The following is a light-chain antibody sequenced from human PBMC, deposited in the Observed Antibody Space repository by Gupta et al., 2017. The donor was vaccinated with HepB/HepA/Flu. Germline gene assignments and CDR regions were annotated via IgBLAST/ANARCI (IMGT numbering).Light chain of an antibody. Sequence: EIVLTQSPGTLSLSPGERAILSCRASQNIDCAKLGWYQQKPGQAPRLLIFDTATRGTGLPDRFSGGGCGTNVSLTISRREQEEFAMYYCQHHDNYPPVTFGRGTKVEIK. CDR3: QHHDNYPPVT. CDR2: DTA. J-gene: IGKJ4*01. CDR1: QNIDCAK. V-gene: IGKV3-20*01.